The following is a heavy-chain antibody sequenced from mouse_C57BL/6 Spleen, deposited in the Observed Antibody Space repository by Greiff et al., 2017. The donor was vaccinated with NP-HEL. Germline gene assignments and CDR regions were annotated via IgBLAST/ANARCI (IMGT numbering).Heavy chain of an antibody. V-gene: IGHV3-6*01. Sequence: ESGPGLVKPSQSLSLTCSVTGYSITSGYYWNWIRQLPGNKLEWMGYISYDGGNNYNPSLKNRIPITRDTSKNQLFLKLNSVTTEDTATYYCASSHYYGSSYGGFAYWGQGTLVTVSA. CDR3: ASSHYYGSSYGGFAY. CDR1: GYSITSGYY. CDR2: ISYDGGN. J-gene: IGHJ3*01. D-gene: IGHD1-1*01.